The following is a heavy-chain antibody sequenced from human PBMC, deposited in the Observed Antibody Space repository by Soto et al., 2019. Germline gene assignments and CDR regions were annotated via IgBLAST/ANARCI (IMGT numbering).Heavy chain of an antibody. CDR3: AREYYYDSSGQAFDI. V-gene: IGHV1-2*04. CDR1: GYTFTGYY. J-gene: IGHJ3*02. Sequence: ASVKISCKASGYTFTGYYMHWVRQAPGQGLEWMGWINPNSGGTNYAQKFQGWVTMTRDTSISTAYMELSRLRSDDTAVYSCAREYYYDSSGQAFDIWGQGTMVTVSS. CDR2: INPNSGGT. D-gene: IGHD3-22*01.